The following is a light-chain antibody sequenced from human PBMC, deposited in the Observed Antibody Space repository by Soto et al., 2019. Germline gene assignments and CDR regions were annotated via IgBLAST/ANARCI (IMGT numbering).Light chain of an antibody. CDR1: SNDVGYYNY. V-gene: IGLV2-14*01. CDR3: SSYTNAYTQV. CDR2: EVT. Sequence: QSVLSQPASVSGSPGQSITISCTGTSNDVGYYNYVSWYQQHPGQAPKLMISEVTTRPSGVSDRFSGSKSGNTASLTISRLQAEDEAHYYCSSYTNAYTQVFGGGTKVTV. J-gene: IGLJ3*02.